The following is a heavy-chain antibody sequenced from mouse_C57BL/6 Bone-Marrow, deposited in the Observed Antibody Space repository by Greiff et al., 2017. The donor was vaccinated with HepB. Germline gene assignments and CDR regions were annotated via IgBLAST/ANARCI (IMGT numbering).Heavy chain of an antibody. V-gene: IGHV14-3*01. CDR1: GFNIKNTY. CDR3: APHYYGSAWFAY. J-gene: IGHJ3*01. CDR2: IDPANGNT. D-gene: IGHD1-1*01. Sequence: EVQRVESVAELVRPGASVKLSCTASGFNIKNTYMHWVKQRPEQGLEWIGRIDPANGNTKYAPKFQGKATITADTSSNTAYLQLSSLTSEDTAIYYCAPHYYGSAWFAYWGQGTLVTVSA.